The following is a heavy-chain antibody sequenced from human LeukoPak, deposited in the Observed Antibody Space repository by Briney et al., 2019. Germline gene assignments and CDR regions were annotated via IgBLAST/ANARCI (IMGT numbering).Heavy chain of an antibody. CDR1: GFTFSDYY. J-gene: IGHJ4*02. CDR2: ISSSGSTI. D-gene: IGHD3-3*01. V-gene: IGHV3-11*01. CDR3: ATTNYDFWSGYSDY. Sequence: GGSLRLSWAASGFTFSDYYMSWIRQAPGKGLEWVSYISSSGSTIYYADSVKGRFTISRDNAKNSLYLQMNSLRAEDTAVYYCATTNYDFWSGYSDYWGQGTLVTVSS.